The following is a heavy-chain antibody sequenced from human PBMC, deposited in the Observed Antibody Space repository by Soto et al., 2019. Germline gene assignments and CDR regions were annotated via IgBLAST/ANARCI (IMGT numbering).Heavy chain of an antibody. V-gene: IGHV3-33*08. J-gene: IGHJ4*02. CDR3: ARTAYYYDSSGYYFDC. D-gene: IGHD3-22*01. CDR2: IWYDGRNT. Sequence: PGGSLRLSCVASGFTFSSYGMHWVRQAPGKGLEWVAVIWYDGRNTYYADSVKGRFTISRDNSKNTLYLQMNSLRAEDTAVYYCARTAYYYDSSGYYFDCWGQGTLVTVSS. CDR1: GFTFSSYG.